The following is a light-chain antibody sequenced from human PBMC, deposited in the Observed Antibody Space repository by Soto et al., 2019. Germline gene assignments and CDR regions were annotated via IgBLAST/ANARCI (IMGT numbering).Light chain of an antibody. J-gene: IGKJ4*01. V-gene: IGKV3-11*01. Sequence: EIVLTQSPGILSVSPGESATLSCRASRSVDSSLDWYQQKPGQAPRLLIFDASNRATGIPARFSGSGSGTDFTLTISSVESEDFAVYYFQQRSNWPPLTFGGGTKVEIK. CDR2: DAS. CDR1: RSVDSS. CDR3: QQRSNWPPLT.